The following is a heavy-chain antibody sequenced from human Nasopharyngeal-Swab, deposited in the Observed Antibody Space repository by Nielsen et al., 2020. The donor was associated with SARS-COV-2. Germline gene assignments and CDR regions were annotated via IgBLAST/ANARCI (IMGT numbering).Heavy chain of an antibody. CDR3: AKDSTMVRGRGGFDP. V-gene: IGHV3-23*03. D-gene: IGHD3-10*01. CDR1: GFTFSSYA. CDR2: IYSGGSST. J-gene: IGHJ5*02. Sequence: GESLKISCAASGFTFSSYAMSWVRQAPGKGLEWVSVIYSGGSSTYYADSVKGRFTISRDNSKNTLYLQMNSLRAEDTAVYYCAKDSTMVRGRGGFDPWGQGTLVTVSS.